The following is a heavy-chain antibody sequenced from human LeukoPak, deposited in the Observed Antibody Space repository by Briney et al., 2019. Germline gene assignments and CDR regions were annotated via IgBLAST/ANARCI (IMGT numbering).Heavy chain of an antibody. Sequence: GGSLRPSCAASGFTVGSNYMSWVRQAPGKGLEWVSVIYSGGSTYYADSVKGRFTISRHNSKNTLYLQMNSLRAEDTAVYYCASHYYYGSGSYLWGQGTLVTVSS. J-gene: IGHJ4*02. CDR3: ASHYYYGSGSYL. D-gene: IGHD3-10*01. CDR2: IYSGGST. V-gene: IGHV3-53*04. CDR1: GFTVGSNY.